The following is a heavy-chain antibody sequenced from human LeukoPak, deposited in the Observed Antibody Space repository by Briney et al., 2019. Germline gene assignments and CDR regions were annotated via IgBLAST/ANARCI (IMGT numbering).Heavy chain of an antibody. D-gene: IGHD3-3*01. Sequence: SGGSLRLSCAASGFTFDDYAMHWVRQAPGKGLEWVSLISGDGGSTYYADSVKGRFTISRDNSKNSLYLQMNSLRTEDTALYYCAKDNRYNDFWSGYAGYWGQGTLVTVSS. J-gene: IGHJ4*02. V-gene: IGHV3-43*02. CDR1: GFTFDDYA. CDR2: ISGDGGST. CDR3: AKDNRYNDFWSGYAGY.